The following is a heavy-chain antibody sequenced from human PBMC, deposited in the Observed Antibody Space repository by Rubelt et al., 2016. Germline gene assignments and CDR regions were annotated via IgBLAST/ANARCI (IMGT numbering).Heavy chain of an antibody. CDR3: ARHQSGYDLVYCDY. D-gene: IGHD5-12*01. V-gene: IGHV4-34*01. CDR2: INHSGST. Sequence: QVQLQQWGAGLLKPSETLSLTCAVYGGSFSGYYWSWIRQPPGKGLEWIGEINHSGSTNYNPSLKSRVTIYVDTAKNQFSLKLSSVTAADTAVYYCARHQSGYDLVYCDYWGQGTLVTVSS. J-gene: IGHJ4*02. CDR1: GGSFSGYY.